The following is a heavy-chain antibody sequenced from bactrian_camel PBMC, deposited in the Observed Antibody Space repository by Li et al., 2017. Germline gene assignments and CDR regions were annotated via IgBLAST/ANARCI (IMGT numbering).Heavy chain of an antibody. CDR2: IGSAGST. CDR1: GYTYGCCC. D-gene: IGHD2*01. J-gene: IGHJ6*01. Sequence: QVQLVESGGGSVQAGGSLRLSCAASGYTYGCCCMGWFRQTPGEPREEVATIGSAGSTSYADSVKGRFTISKDNAKNTLNLQMNSPKPEDTAMYYCAADLQWCRSGYFDPYARLGYRGQGTQVTVS. V-gene: IGHV3S55*01. CDR3: AADLQWCRSGYFDPYARLGY.